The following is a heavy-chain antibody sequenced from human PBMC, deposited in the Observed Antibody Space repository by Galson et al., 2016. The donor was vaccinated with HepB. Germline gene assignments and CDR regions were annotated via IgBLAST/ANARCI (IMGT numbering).Heavy chain of an antibody. V-gene: IGHV4-39*01. J-gene: IGHJ5*02. Sequence: SETLSLTCTVSDVSINSGSYFWGWIRQPPGKGLEWIGSTHWTGTSYSQPTLQSRVTVSLDTPKNQFSLRLSSVTAADTAVYYCGRQNYIHWFDTWGQGALVTVSS. CDR1: DVSINSGSYF. CDR2: THWTGTS. CDR3: GRQNYIHWFDT. D-gene: IGHD1-7*01.